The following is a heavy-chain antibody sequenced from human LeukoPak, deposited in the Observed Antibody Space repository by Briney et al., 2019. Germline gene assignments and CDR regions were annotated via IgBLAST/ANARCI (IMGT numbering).Heavy chain of an antibody. CDR3: ARERGYCSGGSCYYYGMDV. CDR2: SGST. V-gene: IGHV4-61*02. Sequence: SGSTNYNPSLKSRVTISVDTSKNQFSLKLSSVTAADTAVYYCARERGYCSGGSCYYYGMDVWGQGTTVTVSS. J-gene: IGHJ6*02. D-gene: IGHD2-15*01.